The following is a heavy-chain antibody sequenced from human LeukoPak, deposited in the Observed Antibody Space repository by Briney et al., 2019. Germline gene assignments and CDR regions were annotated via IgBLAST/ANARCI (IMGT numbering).Heavy chain of an antibody. Sequence: GGSLRLSCTASGFTFSTYSMNWVRQAPGRGLEWVAVIWYDGSQKYYADSVKGRFTISRDNSKNTLYLQMNSLRAEDTAVYYCARDRYYDRSGYWSLDYWGQGTLVTVSS. CDR3: ARDRYYDRSGYWSLDY. D-gene: IGHD3-22*01. J-gene: IGHJ4*02. CDR2: IWYDGSQK. V-gene: IGHV3-33*08. CDR1: GFTFSTYS.